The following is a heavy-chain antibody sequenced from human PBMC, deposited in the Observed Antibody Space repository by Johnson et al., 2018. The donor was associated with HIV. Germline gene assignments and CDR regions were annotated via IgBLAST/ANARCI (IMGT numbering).Heavy chain of an antibody. J-gene: IGHJ3*02. D-gene: IGHD1-26*01. V-gene: IGHV3-9*01. CDR2: ISWNSGSI. Sequence: EVQLVESGGGVVQPGGSLRLSCAASGFTFDDYAMHWVRQAPGKGLEWVSCISWNSGSIGYADSVKGRFTISRDNAKNSLYLQMNSLRAEDTAVYYCAKEGGIRRVAWELRAYSFDIWGQGTMVTVSS. CDR3: AKEGGIRRVAWELRAYSFDI. CDR1: GFTFDDYA.